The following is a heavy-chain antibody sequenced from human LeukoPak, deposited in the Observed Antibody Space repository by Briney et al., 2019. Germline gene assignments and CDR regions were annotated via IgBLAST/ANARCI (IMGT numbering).Heavy chain of an antibody. CDR3: AREDYSGSYYLSAFDI. CDR2: IIPIFGTA. CDR1: GGTFSSYA. V-gene: IGHV1-69*13. D-gene: IGHD1-26*01. J-gene: IGHJ3*02. Sequence: GASVKVSCTASGGTFSSYAISWVRQAPGQGLEWMGGIIPIFGTANYAQKFQGRVTITADESTSTAYMELSSLRSEDTAVYYCAREDYSGSYYLSAFDIWGQGTMVTVSS.